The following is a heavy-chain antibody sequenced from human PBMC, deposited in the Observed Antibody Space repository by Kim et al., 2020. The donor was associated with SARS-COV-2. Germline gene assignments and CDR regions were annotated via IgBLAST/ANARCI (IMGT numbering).Heavy chain of an antibody. Sequence: ASVKVSCKASGYTFTSYDINWVRQATGQGLEWMGWMNPNSGNTGYAQKFQGRVTMTRNTSISTAYMELSSLRSEDTAVYYCARVRRGAGYCSGGSCLYYYYGMDVWGQGTTVTVSS. CDR3: ARVRRGAGYCSGGSCLYYYYGMDV. D-gene: IGHD2-15*01. CDR2: MNPNSGNT. J-gene: IGHJ6*02. CDR1: GYTFTSYD. V-gene: IGHV1-8*01.